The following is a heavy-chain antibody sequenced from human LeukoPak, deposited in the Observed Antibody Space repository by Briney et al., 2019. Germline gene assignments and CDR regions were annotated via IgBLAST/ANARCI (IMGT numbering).Heavy chain of an antibody. CDR1: GYSFTSYW. V-gene: IGHV5-51*01. D-gene: IGHD6-19*01. Sequence: GESLKISCKGSGYSFTSYWIAWVRQMPGKGLEWMGIIYPDDSDTRYSPSYQGQVTITADKSISTAYLQWSSLKASDNAMYYCARQRRSSGWPNDYWGQGTLVTVSS. J-gene: IGHJ4*02. CDR2: IYPDDSDT. CDR3: ARQRRSSGWPNDY.